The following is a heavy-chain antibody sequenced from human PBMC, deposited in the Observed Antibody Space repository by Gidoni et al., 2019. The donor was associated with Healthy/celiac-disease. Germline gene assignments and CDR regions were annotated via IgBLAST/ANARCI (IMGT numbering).Heavy chain of an antibody. CDR1: GCTVSSYG. CDR3: ARGRDGYNLPGIPYFDY. CDR2: IWYDGSNN. Sequence: QVQLVESGGGVVKPGRSLRLSCAAAGCTVSSYGMHWVRQAPGKGLEWVAVIWYDGSNNYYADSVTGRFAISRDNSKNTLYLQMNSLRAEDTAVYYCARGRDGYNLPGIPYFDYWGQGTLVTVSS. J-gene: IGHJ4*02. D-gene: IGHD5-12*01. V-gene: IGHV3-33*01.